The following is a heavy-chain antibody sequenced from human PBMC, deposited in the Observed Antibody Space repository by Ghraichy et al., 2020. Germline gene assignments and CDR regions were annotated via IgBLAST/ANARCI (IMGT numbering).Heavy chain of an antibody. J-gene: IGHJ4*02. CDR1: GFTFSSYG. D-gene: IGHD5-24*01. V-gene: IGHV3-30*02. Sequence: GGSLRLSCAASGFTFSSYGIHWVRQAPGKGLEWVAFIRYDGSNKYYADFVKGRFTISRDNSKNTLYLQMNSLRAEDTAVYYCAKADGWLQWYYFDYWGQGTLVTVSS. CDR2: IRYDGSNK. CDR3: AKADGWLQWYYFDY.